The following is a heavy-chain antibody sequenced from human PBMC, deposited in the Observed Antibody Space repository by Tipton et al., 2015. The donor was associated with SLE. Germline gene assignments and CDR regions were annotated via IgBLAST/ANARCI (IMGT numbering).Heavy chain of an antibody. CDR1: GGSISSSNW. CDR3: ARARGEDIVVVVASSFDL. V-gene: IGHV4-4*02. D-gene: IGHD2-15*01. J-gene: IGHJ2*01. Sequence: SLRLSCAVSGGSISSSNWWSWVRQPPGKGLEWIGEIYHSGSTNYNPSLKSRVTISVDKSKNQFSLKLSSVTAADTAVYYCARARGEDIVVVVASSFDLWGRGPLVTVSS. CDR2: IYHSGST.